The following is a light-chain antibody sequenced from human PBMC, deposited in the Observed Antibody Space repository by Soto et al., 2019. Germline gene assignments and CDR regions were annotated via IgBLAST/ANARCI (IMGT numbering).Light chain of an antibody. J-gene: IGLJ7*01. Sequence: QSVLTQPPSVSAAPGQKVTSSCSGSSSNIGNTYVSWYQQLPGTAPKLLIYDNNKRPSGIPDRFSGSKSGTSATLGITGLQTGDEADYYCGTWDSSLSAHAVFGGGTQLTVL. CDR3: GTWDSSLSAHAV. CDR1: SSNIGNTY. CDR2: DNN. V-gene: IGLV1-51*01.